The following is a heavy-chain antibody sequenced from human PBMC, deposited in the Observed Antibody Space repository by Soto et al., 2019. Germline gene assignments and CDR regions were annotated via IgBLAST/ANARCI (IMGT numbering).Heavy chain of an antibody. CDR2: INPNGGRT. D-gene: IGHD6-13*01. J-gene: IGHJ4*02. Sequence: QVQLVQSGAEVKKPGASVKVSCKASGYTFNNYYIHWVRQAPGQGLEWMAIINPNGGRTNYAQEFQGRVTLTRDTSTSTVYMELSGLSAEDTAVYYCARDLAAGAYWGQGSLVSVSS. CDR3: ARDLAAGAY. V-gene: IGHV1-46*02. CDR1: GYTFNNYY.